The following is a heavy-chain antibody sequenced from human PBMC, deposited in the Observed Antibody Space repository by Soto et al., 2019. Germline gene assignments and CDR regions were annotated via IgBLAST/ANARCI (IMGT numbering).Heavy chain of an antibody. D-gene: IGHD3-22*01. CDR3: ARVGQYYDSSGYYDY. CDR1: GYTFTGYY. J-gene: IGHJ4*02. CDR2: INPNSGGT. Sequence: ASVKVSCTASGYTFTGYYMHWVRQAPGQGLEWMGWINPNSGGTNYAQKFQGWVTMTRDTSISTAYMELSRLRSDDTAVYYCARVGQYYDSSGYYDYWGQGTLVTVSS. V-gene: IGHV1-2*04.